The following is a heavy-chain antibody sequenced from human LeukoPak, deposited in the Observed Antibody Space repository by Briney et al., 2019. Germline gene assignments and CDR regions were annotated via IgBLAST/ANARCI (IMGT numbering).Heavy chain of an antibody. D-gene: IGHD6-19*01. CDR3: AAVGSDY. J-gene: IGHJ4*02. V-gene: IGHV1-46*01. CDR2: INPRGGSA. CDR1: GYTFTSYY. Sequence: WASVKVSCKTSGYTFTSYYMHWVRQAPGQGLEWMGIINPRGGSASSAQKFQGRVTLTRDTSTSTVYMDLSSLRSQDTAVYYCAAVGSDYWGQGTLVTVSS.